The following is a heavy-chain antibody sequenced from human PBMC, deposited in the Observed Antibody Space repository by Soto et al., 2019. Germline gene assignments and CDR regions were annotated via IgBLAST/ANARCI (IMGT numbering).Heavy chain of an antibody. CDR2: IKQDGSDK. CDR1: GFTFSDYY. Sequence: EVQLVESGGGLVQPGGSLRLSCAASGFTFSDYYMAWVRQAPGKGLEWVANIKQDGSDKYYVDSVKGRFTISRDNAKNSLYLQMNSLRAEDTAVYYCARPWNTDYTTDAFDVWGQGTMDTVSS. CDR3: ARPWNTDYTTDAFDV. J-gene: IGHJ3*01. D-gene: IGHD3-3*01. V-gene: IGHV3-7*01.